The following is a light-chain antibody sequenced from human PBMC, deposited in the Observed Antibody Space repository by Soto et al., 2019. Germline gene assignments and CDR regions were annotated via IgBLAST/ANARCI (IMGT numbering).Light chain of an antibody. CDR2: DAS. CDR1: QSVSSY. Sequence: EIVLTQSPATLSLPPGERAILSCMASQSVSSYLAWYQQKPGQAPRLLIYDASNRATGIPARFSGSGSGTDFTLTISSLEPEDFAVYYCQQRSNWPLTFGGGTKVDIK. CDR3: QQRSNWPLT. J-gene: IGKJ4*01. V-gene: IGKV3-11*01.